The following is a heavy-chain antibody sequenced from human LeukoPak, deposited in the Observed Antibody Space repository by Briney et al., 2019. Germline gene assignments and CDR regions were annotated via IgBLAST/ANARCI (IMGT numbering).Heavy chain of an antibody. CDR1: GFTFSNYA. V-gene: IGHV3-23*01. J-gene: IGHJ4*02. Sequence: GGSLRLSCAASGFTFSNYAMNWVRQAPGKGLEWVSTISGGGGTTYYADSVKGRFTTSRDSSKNTLYLQMNSLRAEDTAAYYCAKGRRDGHNFDFDYWGQGTLVTVSS. CDR2: ISGGGGTT. D-gene: IGHD5-24*01. CDR3: AKGRRDGHNFDFDY.